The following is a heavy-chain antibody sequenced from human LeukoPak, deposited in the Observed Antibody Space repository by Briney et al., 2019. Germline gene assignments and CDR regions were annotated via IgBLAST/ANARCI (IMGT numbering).Heavy chain of an antibody. CDR3: ATGRSCTTCYLPDY. V-gene: IGHV3-7*01. CDR2: IKQNGSEK. Sequence: GGSLRLSCAASGFTFSRYWMSWVRQAPGKGLEWVANIKQNGSEKYYVDSVKGRFTISRDNAKNSLYLQMNSLRAEDTAVYHCATGRSCTTCYLPDYWGQGTLVTVSS. D-gene: IGHD2-2*01. J-gene: IGHJ4*02. CDR1: GFTFSRYW.